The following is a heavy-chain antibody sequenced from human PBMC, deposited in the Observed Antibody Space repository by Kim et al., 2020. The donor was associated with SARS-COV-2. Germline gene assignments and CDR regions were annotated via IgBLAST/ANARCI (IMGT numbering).Heavy chain of an antibody. V-gene: IGHV4-59*11. J-gene: IGHJ4*01. Sequence: SETLSLTCTVSGDSISSHFWGWIRQPPGKGLEWIGYVYNSGSTHYNPSLESRVTISVDTSGDQFSLKLTSVSAADTAVSYCARAHQWLSSGYRLVHAYWG. CDR1: GDSISSHF. D-gene: IGHD3-22*01. CDR2: VYNSGST. CDR3: ARAHQWLSSGYRLVHAY.